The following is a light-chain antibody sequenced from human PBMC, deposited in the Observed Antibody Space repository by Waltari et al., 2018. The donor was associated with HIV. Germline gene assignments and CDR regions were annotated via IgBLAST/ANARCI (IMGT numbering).Light chain of an antibody. CDR3: VLYMGSGIWV. CDR2: STN. CDR1: SGSVSTSSY. J-gene: IGLJ2*01. Sequence: QTVVTHESSFSVSPVGTVTLTCGLNSGSVSTSSYPSWYQHTPGQAPRTLIYSTNTRSSGVPDRFSGSILGNKAALTITGAQADDESDYYCVLYMGSGIWVFGGGTKLTVL. V-gene: IGLV8-61*01.